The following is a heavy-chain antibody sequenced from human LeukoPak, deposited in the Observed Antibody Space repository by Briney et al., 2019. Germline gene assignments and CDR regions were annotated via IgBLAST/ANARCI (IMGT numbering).Heavy chain of an antibody. J-gene: IGHJ5*02. CDR3: AREGGSGWYSGWFDP. D-gene: IGHD6-19*01. CDR2: ISSSSSYI. Sequence: GGSLRLSCAASGFTFSSYSMNWVRQAPGKGLEWVSSISSSSSYIYYADSVKGRFTISRDNTKNSLYLQMNSLRAEDTAVYYCAREGGSGWYSGWFDPWGQGTLVTVSS. V-gene: IGHV3-21*01. CDR1: GFTFSSYS.